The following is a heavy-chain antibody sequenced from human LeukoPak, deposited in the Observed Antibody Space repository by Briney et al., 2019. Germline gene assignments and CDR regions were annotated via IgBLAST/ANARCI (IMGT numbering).Heavy chain of an antibody. V-gene: IGHV3-23*01. CDR1: GFTFSSYA. CDR2: ISGSDAGT. J-gene: IGHJ4*02. D-gene: IGHD2-2*01. CDR3: AKGSRGSCSRTYCYPFDY. Sequence: GALRLSCAASGFTFSSYAMSWVRQIPGKGLEWVSAISGSDAGTYYADSVKGRFTISRDNSKNTLYLQMNRLRAEDTAVYYCAKGSRGSCSRTYCYPFDYWGQGTLVTVSS.